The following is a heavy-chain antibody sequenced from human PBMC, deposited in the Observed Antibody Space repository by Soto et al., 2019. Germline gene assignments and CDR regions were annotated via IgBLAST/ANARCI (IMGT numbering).Heavy chain of an antibody. V-gene: IGHV3-7*01. CDR3: ARAFATDY. D-gene: IGHD5-12*01. CDR1: GFTFSNSW. CDR2: IKKDGADK. J-gene: IGHJ4*02. Sequence: EVQLVESGGGLVQPGGSLRLSCAASGFTFSNSWMSWVRQAPGKGLEWVANIKKDGADKYYVDSVKGRFTISRDNAKSSLYLQMNDLRAEDTAVYYCARAFATDYWGQGTLVTVSS.